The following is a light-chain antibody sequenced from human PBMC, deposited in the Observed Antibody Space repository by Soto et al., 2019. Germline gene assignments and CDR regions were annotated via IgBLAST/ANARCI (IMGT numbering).Light chain of an antibody. CDR2: DVS. CDR3: CSYAGNYTSV. CDR1: SSDVGTYNY. Sequence: QSALTQPRSVSGSPGQSVTISCTGTSSDVGTYNYVSWYQQHPGKAPKLMIYDVSQRPSGVPDRFSGSKSGNTASLTISGLQAEDESDYYCCSYAGNYTSVFGGGTKVTVL. V-gene: IGLV2-11*01. J-gene: IGLJ2*01.